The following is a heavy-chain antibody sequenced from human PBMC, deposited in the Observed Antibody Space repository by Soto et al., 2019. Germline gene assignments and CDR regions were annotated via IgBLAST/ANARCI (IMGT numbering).Heavy chain of an antibody. CDR2: ISYDGSNK. J-gene: IGHJ4*02. Sequence: QVQLVESGGGVVQPGRSLRLSCAASGFTFSSYGMHWVRQAPGKGLEWVAVISYDGSNKYYADSVKGRFTISRDNSKNTLYLQMNSLRAEDTAVYYCAKDSGHYYDSSGYGVLDYWGQGTLVTVSS. CDR1: GFTFSSYG. D-gene: IGHD3-22*01. V-gene: IGHV3-30*18. CDR3: AKDSGHYYDSSGYGVLDY.